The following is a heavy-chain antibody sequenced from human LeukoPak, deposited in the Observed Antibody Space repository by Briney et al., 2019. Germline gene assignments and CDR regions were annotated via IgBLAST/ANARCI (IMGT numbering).Heavy chain of an antibody. V-gene: IGHV4-34*01. Sequence: GSLRLSCAASGFTFSSYAMSWIRQPPGKGLEWIGEINDSGSTNYNPSLKSRVTISVDTSKKQFSLKLTSVTAADAAVYYCARNGTYYDFWSGYYHYGMDVWGQGTTVTVSS. J-gene: IGHJ6*02. CDR2: INDSGST. CDR3: ARNGTYYDFWSGYYHYGMDV. CDR1: GFTFSSYA. D-gene: IGHD3-3*01.